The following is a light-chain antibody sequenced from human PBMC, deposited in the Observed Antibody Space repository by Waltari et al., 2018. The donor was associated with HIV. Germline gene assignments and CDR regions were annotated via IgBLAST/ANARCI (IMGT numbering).Light chain of an antibody. Sequence: QSVLTQPPSVSGAPGQRVTLSCTGTRSNIGTHEVHWYQQLPGTAPRLLIDNTSRRPAGVTDRFSGSKSGTSASLAINGLQAEDEADYYCQSSDNTLSGSVFGGGTKLTVL. J-gene: IGLJ2*01. CDR1: RSNIGTHE. CDR3: QSSDNTLSGSV. CDR2: NTS. V-gene: IGLV1-40*01.